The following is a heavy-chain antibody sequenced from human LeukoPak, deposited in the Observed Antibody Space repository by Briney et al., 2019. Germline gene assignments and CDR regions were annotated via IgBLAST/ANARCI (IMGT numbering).Heavy chain of an antibody. CDR3: ARDGWAYYDSSGYYDY. Sequence: ASVKVSCKASGGTFSSYAISWVRQAPGQGLEWMGGIIPIFGTANYAQKFQGRVTITADKSTSTAYMELSSLRSEDTAVYYCARDGWAYYDSSGYYDYWGQGTLVTVSS. CDR1: GGTFSSYA. J-gene: IGHJ4*02. D-gene: IGHD3-22*01. CDR2: IIPIFGTA. V-gene: IGHV1-69*06.